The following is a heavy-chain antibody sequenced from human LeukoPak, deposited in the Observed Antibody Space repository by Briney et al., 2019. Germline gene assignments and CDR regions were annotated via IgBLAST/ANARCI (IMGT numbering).Heavy chain of an antibody. J-gene: IGHJ6*02. CDR1: GGSISRSY. CDR2: IYKNGNT. V-gene: IGHV4-59*12. CDR3: ARGGYDILTGLYYYYYGMDV. Sequence: SETLSLTCTVSGGSISRSYWSWIRQPPGEGLEYIGYIYKNGNTNYNPSLKSRVTISIDTSKNQFSLRLSSVTAADTAVYYCARGGYDILTGLYYYYYGMDVWGQGTTVTVSS. D-gene: IGHD3-9*01.